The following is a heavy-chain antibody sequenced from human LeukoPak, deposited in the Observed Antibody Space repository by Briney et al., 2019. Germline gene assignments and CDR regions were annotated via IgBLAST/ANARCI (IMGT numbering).Heavy chain of an antibody. J-gene: IGHJ2*01. CDR2: IKQDGSEI. V-gene: IGHV3-7*02. Sequence: HSGESLRLSCAASGFTLSSHWMSWVRQAPAKGLEWVANIKQDGSEIYYVDSVKGRFTISRDNAKNSLYLQMNSLRAEDTAVYYCAKNGPLLWYFDLWGRGTLVTVSS. D-gene: IGHD2/OR15-2a*01. CDR3: AKNGPLLWYFDL. CDR1: GFTLSSHW.